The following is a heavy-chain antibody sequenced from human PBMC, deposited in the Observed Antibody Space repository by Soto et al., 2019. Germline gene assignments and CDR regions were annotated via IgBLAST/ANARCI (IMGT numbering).Heavy chain of an antibody. Sequence: GGSLRLSCAASGFTLSNYAVNWVRQAPGKGLEWVSYISSDSRYIYYGGSVKGRFTISRDNARNSVYLQMNSLRDEDTAIYYCAKRGVGMEGRFDYWGQGIVVTVSS. CDR1: GFTLSNYA. CDR2: ISSDSRYI. J-gene: IGHJ4*02. V-gene: IGHV3-21*04. CDR3: AKRGVGMEGRFDY. D-gene: IGHD2-21*01.